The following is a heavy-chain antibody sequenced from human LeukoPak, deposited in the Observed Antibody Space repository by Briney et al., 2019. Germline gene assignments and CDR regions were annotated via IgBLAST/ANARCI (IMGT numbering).Heavy chain of an antibody. J-gene: IGHJ3*02. CDR1: GGSFSGYY. CDR3: ASLTTVTRDDAFDI. V-gene: IGHV4-34*01. CDR2: INHSGST. D-gene: IGHD4-17*01. Sequence: SETLSLTCAVYGGSFSGYYWSWIRQPPGKGLEWIGEINHSGSTNYNPSLKSRVTISVDTSKNQFSLKLSSVTAADTAVYYCASLTTVTRDDAFDIWGQGTMVTVSS.